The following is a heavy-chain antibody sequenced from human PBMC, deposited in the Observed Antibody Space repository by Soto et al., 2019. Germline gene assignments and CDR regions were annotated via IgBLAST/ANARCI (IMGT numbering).Heavy chain of an antibody. D-gene: IGHD2-21*02. J-gene: IGHJ5*02. CDR3: ARGVCGRDCDPSGAGFDP. V-gene: IGHV3-33*01. Sequence: QVQLVESGGGVVQPGRSLRLSCAASGFTFSSYGMHWVRQAPGTGLEWVAVIWYDGSNKYYADSVKGRFTISRDNSKNPLYLQMNSLRGEDTAVYYCARGVCGRDCDPSGAGFDPWGQGTLVTVSS. CDR1: GFTFSSYG. CDR2: IWYDGSNK.